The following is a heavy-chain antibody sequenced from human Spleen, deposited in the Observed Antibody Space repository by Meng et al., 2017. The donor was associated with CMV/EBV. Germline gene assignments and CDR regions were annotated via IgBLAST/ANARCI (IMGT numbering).Heavy chain of an antibody. CDR2: IIPVFGTA. CDR3: ARGYTYYDFSSGSYSSTGHFDY. D-gene: IGHD3/OR15-3a*01. J-gene: IGHJ4*02. Sequence: SVKVSCKASGDTFSSCAIAWVRQAPGQGLEWMGAIIPVFGTATYAQNFQGRVTITTDESTTTAYMQLNSLRSEDTAVYYCARGYTYYDFSSGSYSSTGHFDYWGQGTLVTVSS. V-gene: IGHV1-69*05. CDR1: GDTFSSCA.